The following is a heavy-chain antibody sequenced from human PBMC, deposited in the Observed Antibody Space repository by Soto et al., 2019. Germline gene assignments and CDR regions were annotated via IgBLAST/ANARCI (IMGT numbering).Heavy chain of an antibody. CDR1: GLTFSNYA. D-gene: IGHD4-17*01. V-gene: IGHV3-30-3*01. J-gene: IGHJ4*02. Sequence: QVHLVESGGGVVQPGRSLRLSCAASGLTFSNYAMHWVRQAPGKGLEWVAFISYDGTNRCYPDSVKGRFTISRDNSKNTLYLQRNCLKTEGTAVYYCARESSSTVTTGGGGSAKDYWGQGTLVTVSS. CDR2: ISYDGTNR. CDR3: ARESSSTVTTGGGGSAKDY.